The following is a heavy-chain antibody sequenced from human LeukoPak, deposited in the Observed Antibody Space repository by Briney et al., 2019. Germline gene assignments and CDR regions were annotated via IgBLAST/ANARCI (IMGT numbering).Heavy chain of an antibody. V-gene: IGHV1-2*02. CDR3: ARAMGDKSGYRPFDY. CDR1: GYTFTSYD. Sequence: ASVKVSCKASGYTFTSYDINWVRQAAGQGLEWMGWINPDNGDTSYAQMFQGRVTMTRDTSISTAYMELRSLRTDDTAVHYCARAMGDKSGYRPFDYRGQGTLVTVSS. D-gene: IGHD3-3*01. CDR2: INPDNGDT. J-gene: IGHJ4*02.